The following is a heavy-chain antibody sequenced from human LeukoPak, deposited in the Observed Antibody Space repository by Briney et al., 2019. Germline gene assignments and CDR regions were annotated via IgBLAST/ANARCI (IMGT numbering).Heavy chain of an antibody. CDR2: IYYSGST. V-gene: IGHV4-31*03. CDR3: ARLGLENYDSSGSVDY. CDR1: GGSISSGGYY. D-gene: IGHD3-22*01. J-gene: IGHJ4*02. Sequence: SETLSLTCTVSGGSISSGGYYWSWIRQHPGKGLEWIGYIYYSGSTYYNPSLKSRVTISVDTSKNQISLKLSSVTAADTAVYYCARLGLENYDSSGSVDYWGQGTLVTVSS.